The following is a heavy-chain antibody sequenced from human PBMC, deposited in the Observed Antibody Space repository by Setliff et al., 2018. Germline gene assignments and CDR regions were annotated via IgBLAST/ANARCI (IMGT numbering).Heavy chain of an antibody. D-gene: IGHD1-7*01. CDR2: IYTSGST. CDR1: GGSISSGSYY. CDR3: ARDPYNWNYGDAFDV. J-gene: IGHJ3*01. V-gene: IGHV4-61*02. Sequence: PSETLSLTCTVSGGSISSGSYYWSWIRQPAGKGLEWIGRIYTSGSTNYNPSLKSRVTISVDTSKNQFSLKLSSVTAADTAVYYCARDPYNWNYGDAFDVWGQGTMVTVSS.